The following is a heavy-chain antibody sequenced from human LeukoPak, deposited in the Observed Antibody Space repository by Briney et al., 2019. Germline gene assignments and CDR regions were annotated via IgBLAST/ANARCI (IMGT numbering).Heavy chain of an antibody. D-gene: IGHD6-19*01. CDR2: IFYSGTT. V-gene: IGHV4-39*07. CDR1: SGSTSSYY. CDR3: ATQTGGPLDYSTGWHENWFDP. J-gene: IGHJ5*02. Sequence: PSETLSLTCTVSSGSTSSYYWGWIRQPPGKGLEWLGTIFYSGTTYYNPSLQSRVTISVDTSKNQFSLKITSVTAADTALYYCATQTGGPLDYSTGWHENWFDPWGQGTLVTVSS.